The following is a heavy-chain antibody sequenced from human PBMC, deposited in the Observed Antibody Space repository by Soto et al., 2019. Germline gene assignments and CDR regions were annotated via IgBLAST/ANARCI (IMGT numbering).Heavy chain of an antibody. V-gene: IGHV4-31*03. CDR2: IYDIGVT. CDR3: AREVGHSSLTYFDY. J-gene: IGHJ4*02. D-gene: IGHD6-13*01. CDR1: GGSIISGGYY. Sequence: SETLCLACTVSGGSIISGGYYWSWIRQHPGEGLEWIGYIYDIGVTYCNPSLKSRFTIAVYTSKNQFSLKLSAVTAADTAVYYWAREVGHSSLTYFDYWGQETLVTVSS.